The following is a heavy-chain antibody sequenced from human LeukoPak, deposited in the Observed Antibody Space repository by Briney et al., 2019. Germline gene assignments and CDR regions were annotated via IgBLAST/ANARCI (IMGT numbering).Heavy chain of an antibody. Sequence: PGGSLRLSCAASGLTFSNYWMHWVRQAPGKGLMWISRINPDGSHTSYAESVKGRFTIARDNAKNTLYLQMNSLRAEDAAIYFCTRDSYISDVYYGMDVWGQGATVTVSS. CDR2: INPDGSHT. CDR1: GLTFSNYW. J-gene: IGHJ6*02. CDR3: TRDSYISDVYYGMDV. D-gene: IGHD1-26*01. V-gene: IGHV3-74*01.